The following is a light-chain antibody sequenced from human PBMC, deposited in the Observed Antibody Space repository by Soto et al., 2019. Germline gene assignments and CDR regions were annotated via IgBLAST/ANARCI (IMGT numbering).Light chain of an antibody. V-gene: IGLV2-23*01. Sequence: QSALTQPASVSGSPGQSITISCTGTNNDVGSHNFVSWYRHYPGKAPKLLIYEATKRPSGLSNRFSVSKSGNTASLTISGLQAEDEADYYCCSLTNGAAWVFGGGTKVTVL. CDR3: CSLTNGAAWV. CDR1: NNDVGSHNF. CDR2: EAT. J-gene: IGLJ3*02.